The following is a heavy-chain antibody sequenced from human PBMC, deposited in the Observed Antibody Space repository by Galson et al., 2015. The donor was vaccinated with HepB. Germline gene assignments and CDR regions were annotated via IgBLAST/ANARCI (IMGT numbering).Heavy chain of an antibody. CDR1: GGSISTNY. J-gene: IGHJ3*01. D-gene: IGHD1-26*01. CDR2: INTSGTS. CDR3: ARRGAQGAYDL. Sequence: SETLSLTCAVSGGSISTNYWSWIRQPAGKGLEWIGRINTSGTSNYNPSLKSRVALSLDTSNNQISLNLRSVTAADTAMYYCARRGAQGAYDLWAQGTMVPVSS. V-gene: IGHV4-4*07.